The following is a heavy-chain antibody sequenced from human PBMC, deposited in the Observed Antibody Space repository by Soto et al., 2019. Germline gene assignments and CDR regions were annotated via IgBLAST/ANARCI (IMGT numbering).Heavy chain of an antibody. CDR1: GGSISSSNYH. CDR2: MYYSGSA. J-gene: IGHJ4*02. V-gene: IGHV4-39*01. Sequence: QLQLQESGPGLVKPSETLSLTCTVSGGSISSSNYHWGWIRQPPGKGLEWIGGMYYSGSAYYNPSHKRRVTKSVDTSKHQFSLKLPSVTAADTAVYHCARHVGNLPPGSWGQGTLVTVSS. CDR3: ARHVGNLPPGS. D-gene: IGHD1-26*01.